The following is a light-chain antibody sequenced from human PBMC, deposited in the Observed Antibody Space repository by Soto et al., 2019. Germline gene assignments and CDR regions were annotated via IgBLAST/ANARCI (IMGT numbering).Light chain of an antibody. J-gene: IGKJ2*01. CDR2: GAS. Sequence: TQCRATVWLCAVEGASVSCGASQSVSSNLAWYQQKPGQAPRLLMYGASTRATGIPARFSGSGSGTEFTLPIRSLQSEDFAVYYCQQNNNCTPYTFAQGTKVDIK. V-gene: IGKV3-15*01. CDR1: QSVSSN. CDR3: QQNNNCTPYT.